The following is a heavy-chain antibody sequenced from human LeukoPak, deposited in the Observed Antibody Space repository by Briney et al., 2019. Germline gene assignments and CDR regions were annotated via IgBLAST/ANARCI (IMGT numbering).Heavy chain of an antibody. CDR3: ARQLESIVAYCGGDCYSEDAFDI. D-gene: IGHD2-21*01. Sequence: GESLKISCENSGYSFTNYWIGWVRQMPGKGLEWMGFIYPDDSDTRYSPSLQGQVTISVDMSISTAYLQWSSLKASDTAMYYCARQLESIVAYCGGDCYSEDAFDIWGQGTMVTVSS. V-gene: IGHV5-51*01. J-gene: IGHJ3*02. CDR1: GYSFTNYW. CDR2: IYPDDSDT.